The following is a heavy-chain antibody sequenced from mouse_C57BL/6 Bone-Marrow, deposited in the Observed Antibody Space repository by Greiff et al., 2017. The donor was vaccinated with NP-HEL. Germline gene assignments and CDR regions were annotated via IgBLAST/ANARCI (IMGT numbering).Heavy chain of an antibody. Sequence: EVMLVESGGGLVKPGGSLKLSCAASGFTFSDYGMHWVRQAPEKGLEWVAYISSGSSTIYYADTVKGRFTISRDNAKNTLFLQMTSLRSEDTAMYYCARFYAFYYYAMDYWGQGTSVTVSS. CDR3: ARFYAFYYYAMDY. CDR1: GFTFSDYG. V-gene: IGHV5-17*01. J-gene: IGHJ4*01. D-gene: IGHD2-3*01. CDR2: ISSGSSTI.